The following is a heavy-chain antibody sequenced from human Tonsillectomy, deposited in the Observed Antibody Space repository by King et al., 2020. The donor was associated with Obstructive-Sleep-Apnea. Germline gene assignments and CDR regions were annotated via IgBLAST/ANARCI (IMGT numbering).Heavy chain of an antibody. Sequence: QLVQSGGGLVQPGGSLRLSCTGSGFTFSAYWMSWVRQAPGKGLEWVANINQDGSEKNFVDSVEGRFTISRDNAKSSLFLQMSSLRAEDTAVYYCARESTEEIQGCWGQGTLDTVSS. CDR3: ARESTEEIQGC. J-gene: IGHJ4*02. D-gene: IGHD6-19*01. CDR2: INQDGSEK. V-gene: IGHV3-7*01. CDR1: GFTFSAYW.